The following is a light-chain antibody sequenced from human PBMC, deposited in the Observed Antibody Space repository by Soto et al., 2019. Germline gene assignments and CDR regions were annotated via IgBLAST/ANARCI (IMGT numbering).Light chain of an antibody. CDR2: LNSDGSP. Sequence: QLVLPQSPSASSSLGASVKLTCTLSSGNSSYAIAWHQQQPEQGPRYLMKLNSDGSPSKGDGIPDRFSGSSSGAERYLTISSLQSEDEADYYCQTWGTGIQVFGGGTKLTVL. V-gene: IGLV4-69*01. CDR3: QTWGTGIQV. CDR1: SGNSSYA. J-gene: IGLJ3*02.